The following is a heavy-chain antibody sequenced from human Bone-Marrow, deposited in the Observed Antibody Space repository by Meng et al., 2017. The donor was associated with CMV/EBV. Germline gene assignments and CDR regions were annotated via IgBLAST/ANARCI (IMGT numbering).Heavy chain of an antibody. CDR3: ARDLDDFQQPGLEGY. CDR1: GFTFSDYF. J-gene: IGHJ4*02. D-gene: IGHD3-3*01. Sequence: GGSLRLSCAASGFTFSDYFMSWIRQAPGKGLQWVSYISSSGSTISYADSVRGRFTISRDNAKNSLYLQMNSLRAEDTAVYYCARDLDDFQQPGLEGYWGQGTLVPVSS. CDR2: ISSSGSTI. V-gene: IGHV3-11*01.